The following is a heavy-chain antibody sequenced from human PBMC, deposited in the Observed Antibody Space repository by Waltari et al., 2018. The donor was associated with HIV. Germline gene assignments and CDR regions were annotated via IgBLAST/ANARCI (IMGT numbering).Heavy chain of an antibody. D-gene: IGHD2-21*02. V-gene: IGHV3-30*18. CDR1: GFSFSSYG. CDR2: IAYDGSNK. CDR3: AKDYFVVVTAAGPFDP. J-gene: IGHJ5*02. Sequence: QVKLVESGGGVVQPGRSLRLSCAASGFSFSSYGMHWVRQAPGKGLEGVAVIAYDGSNKDYADAVKGRLTISRDNSKNTLYLQMNSLRAEDTAVYYCAKDYFVVVTAAGPFDPWGQGTLVTVSS.